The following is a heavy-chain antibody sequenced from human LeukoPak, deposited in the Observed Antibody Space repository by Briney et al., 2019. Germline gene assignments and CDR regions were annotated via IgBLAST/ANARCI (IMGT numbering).Heavy chain of an antibody. CDR3: AREGVAVAGTWGYDY. CDR1: GYTFTGYY. J-gene: IGHJ4*02. D-gene: IGHD6-19*01. V-gene: IGHV1-2*04. CDR2: INPNSGGT. Sequence: ASVKVSCKASGYTFTGYYMHWVRQAPGQGLEWMGWINPNSGGTNYAQKFQGWVTMTRDTSISTAYMELSRLRSDDTAVYYCAREGVAVAGTWGYDYWGQGTLVTVSS.